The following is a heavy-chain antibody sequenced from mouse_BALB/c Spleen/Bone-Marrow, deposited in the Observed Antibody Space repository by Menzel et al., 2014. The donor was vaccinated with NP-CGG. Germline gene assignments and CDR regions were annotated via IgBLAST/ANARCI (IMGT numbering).Heavy chain of an antibody. D-gene: IGHD2-4*01. J-gene: IGHJ1*01. CDR3: ATMITDWYFDV. CDR2: IDPANGNT. Sequence: EVQLQQSGAELVKPGASVKLSCTASGFNIKDTNMHWVKQRPEQGLEWIGRIDPANGNTKYDPKFQGKATITADTSSNTAYLQLSSLTSEDTAVYYCATMITDWYFDVWGAGTTVTVSS. V-gene: IGHV14-3*02. CDR1: GFNIKDTN.